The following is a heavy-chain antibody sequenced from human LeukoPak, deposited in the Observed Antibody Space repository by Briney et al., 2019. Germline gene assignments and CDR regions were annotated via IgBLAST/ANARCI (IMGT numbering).Heavy chain of an antibody. V-gene: IGHV3-7*03. Sequence: GGALRLSCAASGFTLSSYWMSWVRQAPGKGLGWGAHIKQDGSEKYYVDSVKGRFTISRDNAKNSLYLQMNSLRAEDTAVYYCASAILLWFGELPYGMDVWGKGTTVTVSS. CDR3: ASAILLWFGELPYGMDV. CDR1: GFTLSSYW. CDR2: IKQDGSEK. J-gene: IGHJ6*04. D-gene: IGHD3-10*01.